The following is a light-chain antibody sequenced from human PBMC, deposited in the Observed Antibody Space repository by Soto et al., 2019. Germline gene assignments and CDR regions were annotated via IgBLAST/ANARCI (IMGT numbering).Light chain of an antibody. CDR1: SSDVGGYNY. J-gene: IGLJ2*01. Sequence: QSALTQPPSASGSPGQSVTISCTGTSSDVGGYNYVSWYQQHPGKAPTLMIYEVSKRPSGVPDRFSGSKSGNTASLTVSGLQAEDEDDYYCSSYAGSKGVFGGGTKLTVL. CDR2: EVS. V-gene: IGLV2-8*01. CDR3: SSYAGSKGV.